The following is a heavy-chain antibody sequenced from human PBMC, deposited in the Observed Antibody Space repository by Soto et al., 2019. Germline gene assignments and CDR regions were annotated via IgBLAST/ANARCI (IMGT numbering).Heavy chain of an antibody. J-gene: IGHJ5*02. Sequence: SETLSLTCTVSGGSISSGGYYWSWIRQHPGKGLEWIGYIYYSGSTYYNPSLKSRVTISVDTSKNQFSLKLSSVTAADTAVYYCVLSSSWYERYWFDPWGQGTLVTVSS. D-gene: IGHD6-13*01. CDR2: IYYSGST. CDR1: GGSISSGGYY. CDR3: VLSSSWYERYWFDP. V-gene: IGHV4-31*03.